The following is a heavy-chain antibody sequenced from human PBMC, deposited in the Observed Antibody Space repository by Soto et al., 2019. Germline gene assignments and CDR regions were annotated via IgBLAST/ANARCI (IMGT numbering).Heavy chain of an antibody. Sequence: QVQLVQSGAEVRKPVASVKVSCKASGYTFTGYYMHWVRQAPGQGLEWMGWINPNSGGTNYAQKFQGWVTMTRDTSISTAYMELSRLRSDDTAVYYCARGGVVPAAMPTAWFDPWGQGTLVTVSS. CDR3: ARGGVVPAAMPTAWFDP. V-gene: IGHV1-2*04. CDR1: GYTFTGYY. D-gene: IGHD2-2*01. CDR2: INPNSGGT. J-gene: IGHJ5*02.